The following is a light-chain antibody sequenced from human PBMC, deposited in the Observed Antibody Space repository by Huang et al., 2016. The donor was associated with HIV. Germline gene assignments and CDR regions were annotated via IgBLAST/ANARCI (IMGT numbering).Light chain of an antibody. Sequence: EIVMTQSPVTLSVSPGERATLSCRASQSVSSNLAWYQQKPGQAPRLLIYGASTRATGVPARFSCSGSGTEVTLTISSPQSEDFALYYCQQYNNWPPITFGQGTRLEIK. CDR3: QQYNNWPPIT. CDR1: QSVSSN. V-gene: IGKV3-15*01. CDR2: GAS. J-gene: IGKJ5*01.